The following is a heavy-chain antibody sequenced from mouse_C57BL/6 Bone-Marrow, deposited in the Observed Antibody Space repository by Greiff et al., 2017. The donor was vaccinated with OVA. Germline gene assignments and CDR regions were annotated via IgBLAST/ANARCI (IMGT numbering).Heavy chain of an antibody. J-gene: IGHJ3*01. D-gene: IGHD2-4*01. V-gene: IGHV1-81*01. CDR1: GYTFTSYG. CDR2: IYPRSGNT. Sequence: VQLQQSGAELARPGASVKLSCKASGYTFTSYGISWVKQRTGQGLEWIGEIYPRSGNTYYNEKFKGKATLTADKSSSTAYMELRSLTSEDSAVYFCARGDYDYGWCAYWGQGTLVTVSA. CDR3: ARGDYDYGWCAY.